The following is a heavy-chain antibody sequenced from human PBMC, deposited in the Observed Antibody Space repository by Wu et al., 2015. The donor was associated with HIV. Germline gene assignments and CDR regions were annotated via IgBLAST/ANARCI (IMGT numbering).Heavy chain of an antibody. CDR1: GGTFSSYA. CDR3: ASPYYYDSSGSPGTHAFDI. D-gene: IGHD3-22*01. J-gene: IGHJ3*02. Sequence: QVQLVQSGAEVKKPGSSVKVSCKASGGTFSSYAISWVRQAPGQGLEWMGGIIPIFGTANYAQKFQGRVTITTDESTSTAYMELSSLRSEDTAVYYCASPYYYDSSGSPGTHAFDIWGQGDNGHRLF. V-gene: IGHV1-69*05. CDR2: IIPIFGTA.